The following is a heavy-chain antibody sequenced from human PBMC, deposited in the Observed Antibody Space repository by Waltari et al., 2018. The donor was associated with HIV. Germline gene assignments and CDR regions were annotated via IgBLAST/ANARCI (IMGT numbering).Heavy chain of an antibody. CDR1: GFTFSSYW. CDR2: SNSDGSST. Sequence: EVQLVESGAGLVQPGGSLRLSYAAFGFTFSSYWMHWVRQVPGKGLIWVSRSNSDGSSTSYADSVKGRFTMSRDNAKSTLYLQMNSMTAEDTAVYDCATSRTFEYWGQGTLVTVSS. V-gene: IGHV3-74*01. CDR3: ATSRTFEY. J-gene: IGHJ4*02.